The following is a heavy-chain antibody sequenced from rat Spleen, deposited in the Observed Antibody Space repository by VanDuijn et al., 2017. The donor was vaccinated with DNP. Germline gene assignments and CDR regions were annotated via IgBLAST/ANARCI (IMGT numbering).Heavy chain of an antibody. CDR3: ARWSDYFDY. CDR2: ISYSGSI. CDR1: AYSITTNY. Sequence: EVQLQESGPGLVKPSQSLSLTCSVTAYSITTNYWGWIRKFPGNKMEWVGHISYSGSITYNPSLKSRISITRDTSKNQFFLHLKSVTTEDTATYYCARWSDYFDYWGQGVMVTVSS. J-gene: IGHJ2*01. V-gene: IGHV3-1*01.